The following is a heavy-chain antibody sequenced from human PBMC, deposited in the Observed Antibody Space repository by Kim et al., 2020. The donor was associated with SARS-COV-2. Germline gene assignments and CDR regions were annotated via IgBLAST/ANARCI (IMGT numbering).Heavy chain of an antibody. CDR2: ST. Sequence: STYYAASVKGRFTISRDNSKNTLYLQMNSLRAEDTAVYYCAKDTRGRFDYWGQGTLVTVSS. D-gene: IGHD1-26*01. V-gene: IGHV3-23*01. J-gene: IGHJ4*02. CDR3: AKDTRGRFDY.